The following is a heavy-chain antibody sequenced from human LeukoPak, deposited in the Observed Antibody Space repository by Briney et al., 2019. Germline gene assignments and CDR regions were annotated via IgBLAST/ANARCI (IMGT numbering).Heavy chain of an antibody. CDR3: ARGKWFVPAAPDY. CDR2: IIAILGIA. J-gene: IGHJ4*02. CDR1: GGTFTSST. D-gene: IGHD2-2*01. Sequence: AASVKVSCKPSGGTFTSSTISTVRQSPGPGRGWVGRIIAILGIANYAKEFQGRVTITADKSTSTAYMELSSLRSEDTAVYYCARGKWFVPAAPDYWGQGTLVTVSS. V-gene: IGHV1-69*02.